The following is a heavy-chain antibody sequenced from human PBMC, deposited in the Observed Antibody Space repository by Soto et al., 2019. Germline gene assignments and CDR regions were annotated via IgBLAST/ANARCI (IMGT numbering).Heavy chain of an antibody. Sequence: EASVKVSCKXSGYTFTSYGISWVRQAPGQGLEWMGWISAYNGNTNYAQKLQGRVTMTTDTSTSTAYMELRSLRSDDTAVYYCARPSGYSGYAPFDYWGQGTLVTVSS. CDR3: ARPSGYSGYAPFDY. CDR2: ISAYNGNT. D-gene: IGHD5-12*01. CDR1: GYTFTSYG. J-gene: IGHJ4*02. V-gene: IGHV1-18*01.